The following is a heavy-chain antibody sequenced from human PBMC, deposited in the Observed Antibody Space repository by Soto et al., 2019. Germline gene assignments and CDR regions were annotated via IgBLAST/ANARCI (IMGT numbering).Heavy chain of an antibody. J-gene: IGHJ5*02. CDR1: GASISGFY. CDR2: IYATGTT. Sequence: SETLSLTCTVSGASISGFYWSWIRKSAGKGLEWIGRIYATGTTDYNPSLKSRVMMSVDTSKKQFSLKLRSVAAADTAVYYCVRDGTKTLRDWFDPWGQGISVTVSS. D-gene: IGHD1-1*01. V-gene: IGHV4-4*07. CDR3: VRDGTKTLRDWFDP.